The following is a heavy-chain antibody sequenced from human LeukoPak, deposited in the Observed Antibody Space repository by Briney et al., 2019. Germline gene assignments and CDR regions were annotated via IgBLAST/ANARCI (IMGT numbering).Heavy chain of an antibody. V-gene: IGHV4-34*01. J-gene: IGHJ4*02. CDR3: ARIEAAGTHFDY. Sequence: PSETLSLTCAVYGGSFSGYYWSWIRQPPGKGLEWIGEINHSGSTNYNPSLKSRVTIPVDTSKNQFSLKLSSVTAADTAVYYCARIEAAGTHFDYWGQGTLVTVSS. CDR1: GGSFSGYY. CDR2: INHSGST. D-gene: IGHD6-19*01.